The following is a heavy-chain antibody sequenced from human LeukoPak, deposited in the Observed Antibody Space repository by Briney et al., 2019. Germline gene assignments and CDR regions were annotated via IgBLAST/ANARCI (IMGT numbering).Heavy chain of an antibody. CDR1: GGTFSSYA. Sequence: ASVKVSCKASGGTFSSYAISWVRQAPGQGLEWMGGIIPIFGTANYAQKFQGRVTITADESTSTAYMELSSLRSEDTAVYYCARERGDRYCSSTSCGNLAWGQGTLVTVSS. V-gene: IGHV1-69*13. D-gene: IGHD2-2*01. J-gene: IGHJ4*02. CDR2: IIPIFGTA. CDR3: ARERGDRYCSSTSCGNLA.